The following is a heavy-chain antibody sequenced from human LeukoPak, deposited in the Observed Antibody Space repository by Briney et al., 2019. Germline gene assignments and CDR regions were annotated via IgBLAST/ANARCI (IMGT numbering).Heavy chain of an antibody. Sequence: GASVKVSCKASGYTFTGYYMHWVRQAPGQGLEWMGWINPNSGGTNYAQKFQGRVTMTRDTSISTAYMELSRLRSDDTAVYYCARQESLYMAVAGTGHFQHWGQGTLVTVSS. CDR2: INPNSGGT. D-gene: IGHD6-19*01. CDR3: ARQESLYMAVAGTGHFQH. CDR1: GYTFTGYY. J-gene: IGHJ1*01. V-gene: IGHV1-2*02.